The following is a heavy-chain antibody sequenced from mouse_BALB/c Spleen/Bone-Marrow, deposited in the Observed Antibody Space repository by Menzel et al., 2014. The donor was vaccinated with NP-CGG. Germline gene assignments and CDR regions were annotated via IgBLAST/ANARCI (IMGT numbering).Heavy chain of an antibody. CDR2: IDPSDSET. D-gene: IGHD2-2*01. J-gene: IGHJ1*01. V-gene: IGHV1-69*02. CDR1: GYTFTSYW. CDR3: ARSTGYYWYFDV. Sequence: QVQLQQSGAELVKPGAPVKLSCKASGYTFTSYWMNWVKQRPGRGLEWIGRIDPSDSETRYNQKFKDKATLTVDKSSSTAYIQLSSLTSEDSAVYYCARSTGYYWYFDVWGAGTTVTVSS.